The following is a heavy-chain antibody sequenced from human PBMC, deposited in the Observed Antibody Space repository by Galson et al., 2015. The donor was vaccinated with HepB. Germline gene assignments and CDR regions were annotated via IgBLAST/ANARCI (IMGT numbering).Heavy chain of an antibody. Sequence: SLRLSCAASGFTFSDAWMSWVRQVPGRGLEWVGHIKTKAEGGTTDYAAHVKGRFTISRDDSLNTMYLQMRSLKIEDTTVYHCAIHRSKVTTRFFDLWGRGTLVTVS. CDR1: GFTFSDAW. V-gene: IGHV3-15*01. CDR2: IKTKAEGGTT. D-gene: IGHD4-17*01. CDR3: AIHRSKVTTRFFDL. J-gene: IGHJ2*01.